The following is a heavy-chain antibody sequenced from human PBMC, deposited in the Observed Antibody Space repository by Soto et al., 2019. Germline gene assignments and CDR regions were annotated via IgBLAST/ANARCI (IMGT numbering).Heavy chain of an antibody. CDR2: ISAYNGNT. CDR3: ARERGNGSYDSLTGITPGTGNYYYYGLHV. D-gene: IGHD3-9*01. Sequence: ASVKVSCKASGYTFTSYGISWVRQAPGQGLEWMGWISAYNGNTNYAQKLQGRVTMTTDTSTSTAYMELRGLRADDTTVYSCARERGNGSYDSLTGITPGTGNYYYYGLHVWG. CDR1: GYTFTSYG. V-gene: IGHV1-18*01. J-gene: IGHJ6*02.